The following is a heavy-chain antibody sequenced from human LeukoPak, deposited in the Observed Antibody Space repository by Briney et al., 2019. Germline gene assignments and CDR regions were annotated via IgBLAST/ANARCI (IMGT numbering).Heavy chain of an antibody. J-gene: IGHJ4*02. Sequence: SQTLSLTCAISGDSVSSNSAAWNWIRQSPSRGLEWLGRTYYRSKWSTYYAVSVKSRISINRDTSKNQISQQLNSVTPEDTAVYYCARSTGPIDYWGQGTLVTVSS. CDR2: TYYRSKWST. CDR1: GDSVSSNSAA. CDR3: ARSTGPIDY. V-gene: IGHV6-1*01. D-gene: IGHD1-1*01.